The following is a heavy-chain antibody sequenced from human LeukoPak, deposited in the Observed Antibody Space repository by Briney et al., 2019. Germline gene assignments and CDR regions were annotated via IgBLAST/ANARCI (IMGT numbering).Heavy chain of an antibody. CDR1: GGSIRSYY. J-gene: IGHJ4*02. V-gene: IGHV4-59*01. Sequence: PSETLALTCTVSGGSIRSYYWSWIRQPPGKGLEGIGYIHYSGSTNNNPSLKSRVTISVDTSKTQFSLKLSSVTAADTAVYYCARAHYDNSGYYTFLFDYWGQGTLVTVSS. CDR3: ARAHYDNSGYYTFLFDY. D-gene: IGHD3-22*01. CDR2: IHYSGST.